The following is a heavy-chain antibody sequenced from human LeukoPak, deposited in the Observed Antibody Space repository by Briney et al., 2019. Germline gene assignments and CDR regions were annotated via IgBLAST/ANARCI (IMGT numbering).Heavy chain of an antibody. CDR3: ARGAYQLLSYYYYYYMDV. CDR2: ISGSGGST. CDR1: GFTFSSYA. Sequence: GGSLRLSCAASGFTFSSYAMSWVRQAPGKGLEWVSAISGSGGSTYYADSVKGRFTISRDNSKNTLYLQMNSLRAEDTAVYYCARGAYQLLSYYYYYYMDVWGKGTTVTVSS. V-gene: IGHV3-23*01. D-gene: IGHD2-2*01. J-gene: IGHJ6*03.